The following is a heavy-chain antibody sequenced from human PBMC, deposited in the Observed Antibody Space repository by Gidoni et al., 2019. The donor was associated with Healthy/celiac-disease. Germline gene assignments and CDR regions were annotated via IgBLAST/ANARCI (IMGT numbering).Heavy chain of an antibody. V-gene: IGHV4-34*01. Sequence: QVQLQQWGAGLLKPSETLSLTCAVYGGSFSGYYWSWIRQPPRKGLEWIGEIKHSGSTNYNPSLKSRVTISVDTSKNQFSLKLSSVTAADTAVYYCARGRRYDFWSGYSPRVSWFDPWGQGTLVTVSS. CDR3: ARGRRYDFWSGYSPRVSWFDP. CDR1: GGSFSGYY. D-gene: IGHD3-3*01. CDR2: IKHSGST. J-gene: IGHJ5*02.